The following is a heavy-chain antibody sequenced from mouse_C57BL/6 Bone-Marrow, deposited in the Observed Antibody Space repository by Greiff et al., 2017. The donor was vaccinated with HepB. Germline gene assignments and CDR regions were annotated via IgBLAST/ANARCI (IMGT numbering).Heavy chain of an antibody. CDR3: AYGSSYDYAMDY. J-gene: IGHJ4*01. CDR2: IYPGSGST. CDR1: GYTFTSYW. Sequence: QVQLQQSGAELVKPGASVKMSCKASGYTFTSYWITWVKQRPGQGLEWIGDIYPGSGSTNYNEKFKSKATLTVDTSSSTAYMQLSSLTSEDSAVYYCAYGSSYDYAMDYWGQGTSVTVSS. V-gene: IGHV1-55*01. D-gene: IGHD1-1*01.